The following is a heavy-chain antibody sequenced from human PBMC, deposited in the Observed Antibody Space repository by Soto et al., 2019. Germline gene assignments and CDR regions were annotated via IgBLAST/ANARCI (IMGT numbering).Heavy chain of an antibody. CDR2: IYYNGTT. D-gene: IGHD1-26*01. CDR3: ARGIDRANAGY. CDR1: GGSISSYNYY. V-gene: IGHV4-39*07. J-gene: IGHJ4*02. Sequence: SETLSLTCTVSGGSISSYNYYWGCIRQPPGKGLEWIGTIYYNGTTYSNPSLKSRVTMSVDTSKNEFSLTLTSVTAADTAVYYCARGIDRANAGYWGQGTLVTVSS.